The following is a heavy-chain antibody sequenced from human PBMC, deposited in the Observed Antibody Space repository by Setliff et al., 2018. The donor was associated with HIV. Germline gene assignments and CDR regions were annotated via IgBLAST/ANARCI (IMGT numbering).Heavy chain of an antibody. Sequence: PSETLSLTCTVSGGSVSSGSYYWSWIRQPAGKGPEWIGRIYTSGSTKYNPSLKSRVTMSIDTSKNQFSLKLGSVTAADTAVYYCAGFGELLNYYYGMDVWGQGTTVTVSS. CDR1: GGSVSSGSYY. J-gene: IGHJ6*02. CDR2: IYTSGST. V-gene: IGHV4-61*02. D-gene: IGHD3-10*01. CDR3: AGFGELLNYYYGMDV.